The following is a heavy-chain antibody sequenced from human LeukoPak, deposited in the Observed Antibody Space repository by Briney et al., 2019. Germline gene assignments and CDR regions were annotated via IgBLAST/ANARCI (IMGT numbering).Heavy chain of an antibody. CDR3: TTDRGALTN. V-gene: IGHV3-15*01. Sequence: GGSLRLSCGASGFTFSTYWMTWVRQAPGKGLEWVGRIQSKTDGGPTEYAAPVKGRFTISRDDSKNTLYLQMNSLKAGDTAVYYCTTDRGALTNWGPGTLVTVSS. CDR1: GFTFSTYW. J-gene: IGHJ4*02. CDR2: IQSKTDGGPT. D-gene: IGHD3-10*01.